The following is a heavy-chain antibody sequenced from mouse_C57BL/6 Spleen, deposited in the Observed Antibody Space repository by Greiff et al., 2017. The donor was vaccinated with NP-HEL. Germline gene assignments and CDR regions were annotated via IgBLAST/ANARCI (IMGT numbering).Heavy chain of an antibody. Sequence: QVQLQQSGADLVKPGASVKISCKASGYAFSSYWMTWVKQRPGKGLEWIGQIYPGDGDTNYNGKFKGKATLTADKSSSTAYMQLSSLTSEDSAVYFCARHRFDVWGTGTTVTVSS. CDR1: GYAFSSYW. CDR2: IYPGDGDT. J-gene: IGHJ1*03. CDR3: ARHRFDV. V-gene: IGHV1-80*01.